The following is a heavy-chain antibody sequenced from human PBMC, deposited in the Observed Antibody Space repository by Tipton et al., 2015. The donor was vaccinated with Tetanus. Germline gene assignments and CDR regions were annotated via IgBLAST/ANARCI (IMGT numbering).Heavy chain of an antibody. CDR2: ILDERTT. Sequence: GSLRLSCAASGFIFSHFPMHWVRQAPGMELEYLSSILDERTTLYANSVKGRFTISRDNSKNTLYLQMNSLRAEDTAVYYCAKDGTYYYGSRYYYYGMDVWGQGTTVTVSS. V-gene: IGHV3-64*01. CDR3: AKDGTYYYGSRYYYYGMDV. CDR1: GFIFSHFP. D-gene: IGHD3-10*01. J-gene: IGHJ6*02.